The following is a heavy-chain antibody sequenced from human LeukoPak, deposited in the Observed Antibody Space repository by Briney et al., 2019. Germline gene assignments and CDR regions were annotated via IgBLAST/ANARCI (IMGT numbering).Heavy chain of an antibody. CDR1: GFTFSTYA. CDR2: ISYDGTNE. D-gene: IGHD3-10*01. Sequence: GGSLRLSCAASGFTFSTYAMHWVRQAPGRGLEWVAVISYDGTNEYYADSVKGRFTISRDNSKNTLYVQVNSLRAEDTAVYYCARDRSMVRGVIQYYFDYWGQGTPFTVSS. CDR3: ARDRSMVRGVIQYYFDY. J-gene: IGHJ4*02. V-gene: IGHV3-30-3*01.